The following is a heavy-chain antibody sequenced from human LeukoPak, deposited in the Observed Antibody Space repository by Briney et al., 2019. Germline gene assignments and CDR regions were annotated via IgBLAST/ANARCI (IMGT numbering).Heavy chain of an antibody. Sequence: SETPSLTCTVSGGSVSSGDYCWSWIRQPPGKGLEWIGCIYYSGSTNYNPSLKSRVTVSVDTSKNQFSLRLSSVTAADTAVYYCARVRRNDYYDSSGYYYRWFDPWGQGTLVTVSS. V-gene: IGHV4-61*08. CDR1: GGSVSSGDYC. CDR2: IYYSGST. D-gene: IGHD3-22*01. CDR3: ARVRRNDYYDSSGYYYRWFDP. J-gene: IGHJ5*02.